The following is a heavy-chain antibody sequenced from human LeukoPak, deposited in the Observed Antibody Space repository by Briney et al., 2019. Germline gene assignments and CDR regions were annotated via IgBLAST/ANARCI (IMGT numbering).Heavy chain of an antibody. CDR3: ARDVSVVVVAAAFDY. CDR1: GGSISSSSYY. Sequence: SETLSLTCTVSGGSISSSSYYWGWIRQPPGKGLEWIGSIYYSGSTYYNPSLKSRVTISVDTSKNQFSLKLSSVTAADTAVYYCARDVSVVVVAAAFDYWGQGTLVSVAS. V-gene: IGHV4-39*07. CDR2: IYYSGST. D-gene: IGHD2-15*01. J-gene: IGHJ4*02.